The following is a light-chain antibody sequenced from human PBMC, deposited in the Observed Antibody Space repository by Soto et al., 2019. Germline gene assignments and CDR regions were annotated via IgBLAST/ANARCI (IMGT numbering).Light chain of an antibody. CDR1: SSGVGGYNY. J-gene: IGLJ1*01. V-gene: IGLV2-11*01. CDR2: DVS. CDR3: CSYAGRYTDV. Sequence: QSALTQPRSVSGSPGQSGTISCTGTSSGVGGYNYVSWYQQHPGKAPKLMIYDVSKRPSGVPDRFSGSKSGNTASLTISGLQAEDEADYYCCSYAGRYTDVFGTGTKVTVL.